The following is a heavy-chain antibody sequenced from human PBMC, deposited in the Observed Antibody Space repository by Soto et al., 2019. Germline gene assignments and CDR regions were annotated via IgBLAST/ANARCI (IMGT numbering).Heavy chain of an antibody. CDR2: IYHSGST. CDR1: GGSISSGGYS. CDR3: VRFWTHTYFEDLTDYTDAFDY. V-gene: IGHV4-30-2*01. Sequence: TLSLTCAVSGGSISSGGYSWSWIRQPPGKGLEWIGYIYHSGSTYYNPSLKSRVTISVDRSKNQFSLKLSSVTAADTAVYYCVRFWTHTYFEDLTDYTDAFDYWGQGTLVTVSS. J-gene: IGHJ4*02. D-gene: IGHD3-9*01.